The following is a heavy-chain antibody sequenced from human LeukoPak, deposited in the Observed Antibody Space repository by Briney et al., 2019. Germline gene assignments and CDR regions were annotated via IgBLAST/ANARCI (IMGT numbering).Heavy chain of an antibody. J-gene: IGHJ6*03. CDR1: GGSISSSSYY. D-gene: IGHD3-3*01. V-gene: IGHV4-39*01. CDR3: ARHPLNYDFWSGPPGYYYMDV. CDR2: IYYSGST. Sequence: KTSETLSLTCAVSGGSISSSSYYWGWIRQPPGKGLEWIGSIYYSGSTYYNPSLKSRVTISVDTSKNQFSLKLSSVTAAHTAVYYCARHPLNYDFWSGPPGYYYMDVWGKGTTVTVSS.